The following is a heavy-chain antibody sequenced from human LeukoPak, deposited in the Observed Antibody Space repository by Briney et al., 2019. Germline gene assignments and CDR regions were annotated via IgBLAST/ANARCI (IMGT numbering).Heavy chain of an antibody. V-gene: IGHV1-69*04. CDR2: IIPIFGIA. J-gene: IGHJ5*02. D-gene: IGHD3-9*01. Sequence: SVKVSCKASGGTFSSYAISWVRQAPGQGLEWMGRIIPIFGIANYAQKFQGRVTITADKSTSTAYMELSSLRSEDTAVYYCARGESDILTGLPGPWSDPWGQGTLVTVSS. CDR1: GGTFSSYA. CDR3: ARGESDILTGLPGPWSDP.